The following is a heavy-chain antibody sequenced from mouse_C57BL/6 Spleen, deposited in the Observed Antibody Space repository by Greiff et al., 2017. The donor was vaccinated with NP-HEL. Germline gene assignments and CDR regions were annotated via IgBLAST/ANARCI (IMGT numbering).Heavy chain of an antibody. D-gene: IGHD2-12*01. J-gene: IGHJ2*01. CDR1: GYTFTSYT. CDR2: INPSSGYT. CDR3: ARGTVTTGFDY. V-gene: IGHV1-4*01. Sequence: QVQLKQSGAELARPGASVKMSCKASGYTFTSYTMHWVKQRPGQGLEWIGYINPSSGYTKYNQKFKDKATLTADKSSSTAYMQLSSLTSEDSAVYYCARGTVTTGFDYWGQGTTLTVSS.